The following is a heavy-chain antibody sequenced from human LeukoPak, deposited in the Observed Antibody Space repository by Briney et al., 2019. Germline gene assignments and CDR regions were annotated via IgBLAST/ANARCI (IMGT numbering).Heavy chain of an antibody. Sequence: PSETLSLTCTVSGGSISSYYWSWIRQPPGKGLEWIGYIYYSGSTNYNPSLKSRVTISVDTSKNQFSLKLSSVTAADTAVYYCARLWFGEFYYFDYWGQGTLVTVSS. D-gene: IGHD3-10*01. CDR1: GGSISSYY. CDR3: ARLWFGEFYYFDY. CDR2: IYYSGST. J-gene: IGHJ4*02. V-gene: IGHV4-59*08.